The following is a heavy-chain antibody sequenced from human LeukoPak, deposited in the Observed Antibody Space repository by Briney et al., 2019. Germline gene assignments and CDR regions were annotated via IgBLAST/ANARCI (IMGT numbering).Heavy chain of an antibody. CDR3: ARAPGRRYFDY. Sequence: PSETPSLTCAVYGGSFSGYYWSWIRQPPGKGLEWIGEINHSGSTNYNPSLKSRVTISVDTSKNQFSLKLSSVTAADTAVYYCARAPGRRYFDYWGQGTLVTVSS. V-gene: IGHV4-34*01. CDR2: INHSGST. D-gene: IGHD1-14*01. J-gene: IGHJ4*02. CDR1: GGSFSGYY.